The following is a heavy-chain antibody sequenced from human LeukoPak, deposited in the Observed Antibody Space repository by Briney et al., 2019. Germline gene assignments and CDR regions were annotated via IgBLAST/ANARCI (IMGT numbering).Heavy chain of an antibody. V-gene: IGHV3-30*02. J-gene: IGHJ4*02. CDR1: TFTFSIYG. CDR2: IQYDGTNK. Sequence: GGSLRLSCASTFTFSIYGMHWVRQAPGKGLEWVAFIQYDGTNKYYADSVKGRFTISRDNSRNTLYLQMNSLRAEDTAVYYCARDRTAYSYGTLFDYWGQGTLATVSS. D-gene: IGHD5-12*01. CDR3: ARDRTAYSYGTLFDY.